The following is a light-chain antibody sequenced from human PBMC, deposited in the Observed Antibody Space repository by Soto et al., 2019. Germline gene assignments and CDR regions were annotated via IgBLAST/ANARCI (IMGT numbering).Light chain of an antibody. CDR2: DTS. Sequence: EIVLTQSPGTLSLSPGGRATLSCRASQSVHTFLAWYQQKPGQSPRLLIYDTSNRATGIPAKFSVRWSGTDFTLSVSSLEPEDFAVYYCQQRFKWPLTFGGGTRVEIK. CDR1: QSVHTF. V-gene: IGKV3-11*01. CDR3: QQRFKWPLT. J-gene: IGKJ4*01.